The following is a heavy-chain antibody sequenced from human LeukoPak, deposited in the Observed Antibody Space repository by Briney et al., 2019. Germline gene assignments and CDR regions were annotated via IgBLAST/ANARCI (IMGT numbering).Heavy chain of an antibody. J-gene: IGHJ3*02. Sequence: SETLSLTCTVSGGSISSRSYYWGWVRQPPGKGLEWTGSIHYSGSTYYDASFKSRVTMSVDTSKNQFSLKLSSVTAADTAVYYCARHYRGALAGTMGAFDIWGQGTMVTVSS. CDR1: GGSISSRSYY. CDR2: IHYSGST. CDR3: ARHYRGALAGTMGAFDI. D-gene: IGHD6-19*01. V-gene: IGHV4-39*01.